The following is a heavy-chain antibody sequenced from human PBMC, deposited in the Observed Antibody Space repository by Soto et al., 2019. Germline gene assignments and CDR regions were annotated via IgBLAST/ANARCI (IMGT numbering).Heavy chain of an antibody. Sequence: SETLSLTCTVSGGSIRSYYWSWIRQPPGKGLEWIGYIYYSGSTKYNPSLMSRVTISVDTSKNQFSLKLSSVTAADTAVYYCARRGSSGSRRVFDNWGQGTLVTVSS. CDR1: GGSIRSYY. J-gene: IGHJ4*02. D-gene: IGHD1-26*01. CDR2: IYYSGST. CDR3: ARRGSSGSRRVFDN. V-gene: IGHV4-59*08.